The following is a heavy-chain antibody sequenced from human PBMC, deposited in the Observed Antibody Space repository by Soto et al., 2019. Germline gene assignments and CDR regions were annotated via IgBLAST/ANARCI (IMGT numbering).Heavy chain of an antibody. CDR1: GFTFSNHD. CDR2: VGIAGDT. V-gene: IGHV3-13*04. CDR3: ASAVPVDTIDY. J-gene: IGHJ4*02. Sequence: EVQLVESGGGFVQPGGSLRLSCAASGFTFSNHDMNWVRHTTGKGLEWVSTVGIAGDTYYADSVKGRFTVARDNARHSLFVQMTGLRAEDTALYSFASAVPVDTIDYWGQGTMVTVSS. D-gene: IGHD3-9*01.